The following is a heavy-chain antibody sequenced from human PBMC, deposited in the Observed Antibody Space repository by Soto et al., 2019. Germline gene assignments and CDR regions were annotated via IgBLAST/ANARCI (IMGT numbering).Heavy chain of an antibody. Sequence: ASVKVSCKASGYTFTGYYMHWVRQAPGQGLEWMGWINPNSGGTNYAQKFKGWVTMTRDTSISTAYMELSRLSSDDTAVYYCARTYCTTGVCYNWFDPWGQGTLVTVSS. V-gene: IGHV1-2*04. D-gene: IGHD2-8*01. CDR3: ARTYCTTGVCYNWFDP. CDR2: INPNSGGT. J-gene: IGHJ5*02. CDR1: GYTFTGYY.